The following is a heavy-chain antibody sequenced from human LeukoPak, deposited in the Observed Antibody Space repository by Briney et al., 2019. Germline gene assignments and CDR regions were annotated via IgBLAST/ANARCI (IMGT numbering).Heavy chain of an antibody. CDR1: GITFSDYA. D-gene: IGHD3-10*01. CDR3: AKGGLQGTNYFDY. V-gene: IGHV3-30*02. J-gene: IGHJ4*02. Sequence: TVGTLRLSSAASGITFSDYAMHWVRQAPGKRLWRLAYIRYDGINKCYAESVKGRLAISRDNSKNTLSLQMNSLTDEDTAVYYCAKGGLQGTNYFDYWGQGTLVTVSS. CDR2: IRYDGINK.